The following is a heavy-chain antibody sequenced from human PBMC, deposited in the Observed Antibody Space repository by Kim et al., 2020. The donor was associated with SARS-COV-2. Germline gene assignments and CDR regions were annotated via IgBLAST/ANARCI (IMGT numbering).Heavy chain of an antibody. J-gene: IGHJ4*02. D-gene: IGHD1-26*01. CDR3: TRVPVGATYYDY. CDR1: GFTFGDYA. Sequence: GGSLRLSCTASGFTFGDYAMSWVRQAPGKGLEWVGFIRSKAYGGTTEYAASVKGRFTISRDDSKSIAYLQMNSLKTEDTAVYYCTRVPVGATYYDYWGQGTLVTVSS. V-gene: IGHV3-49*04. CDR2: IRSKAYGGTT.